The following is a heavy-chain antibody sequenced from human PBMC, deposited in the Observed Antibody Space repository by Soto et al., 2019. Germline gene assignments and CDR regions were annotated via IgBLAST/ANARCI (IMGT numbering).Heavy chain of an antibody. CDR2: ISGSGDAT. Sequence: GGSLRLSCAASGFTFRYHAMSWVRQAPEKGLEWVSAISGSGDATYHADSVKGRFSISRDNSNNTLYLQMNSLRAEDTAIYYCTIDYDFNWFDPWGQGALVTVSS. J-gene: IGHJ5*02. CDR3: TIDYDFNWFDP. V-gene: IGHV3-23*01. CDR1: GFTFRYHA. D-gene: IGHD3-3*01.